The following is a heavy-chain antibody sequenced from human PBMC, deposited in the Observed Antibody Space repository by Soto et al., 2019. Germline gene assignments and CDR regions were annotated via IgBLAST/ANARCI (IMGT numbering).Heavy chain of an antibody. CDR1: GGSISSYY. V-gene: IGHV4-59*01. Sequence: SETLSLTCTVSGGSISSYYWSWIRQPPGKGLEWIGYIYYSGSTNYNPSLKSRVTISVDTSKNQFSLKLSSVTAADTAVYYCARGGFWSGYYGGFDYWGQGTLVTVSS. CDR3: ARGGFWSGYYGGFDY. CDR2: IYYSGST. J-gene: IGHJ4*02. D-gene: IGHD3-3*01.